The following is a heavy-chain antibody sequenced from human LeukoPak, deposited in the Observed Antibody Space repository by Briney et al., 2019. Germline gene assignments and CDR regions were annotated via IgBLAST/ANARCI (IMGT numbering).Heavy chain of an antibody. CDR1: GFTFSSYG. CDR2: ISYDGSNK. V-gene: IGHV3-30*18. D-gene: IGHD3-3*01. Sequence: GGSLRLSCAASGFTFSSYGMHWVRQAPGKGLEWVAVISYDGSNKYYADSVKGRFTISRDNSKKTLYLQMNSLRAEDTAVYYCAKEVPIFGVVISGMDVWGQGTTVTVSS. J-gene: IGHJ6*02. CDR3: AKEVPIFGVVISGMDV.